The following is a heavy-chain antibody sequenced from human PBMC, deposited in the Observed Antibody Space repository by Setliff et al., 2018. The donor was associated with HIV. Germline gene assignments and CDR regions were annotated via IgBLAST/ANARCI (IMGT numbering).Heavy chain of an antibody. CDR3: ARKFRPGHGVDV. V-gene: IGHV3-74*01. CDR2: LNTDGSNT. Sequence: GGSLRLSCAASGFTFSSYWMHWVRQAPGKGLVWVSRLNTDGSNTRYADSVKGRFTISRDNVKNTVYLQMNSLRAEDTATYYCARKFRPGHGVDVWGQGTTVTVSS. J-gene: IGHJ6*02. D-gene: IGHD3-10*01. CDR1: GFTFSSYW.